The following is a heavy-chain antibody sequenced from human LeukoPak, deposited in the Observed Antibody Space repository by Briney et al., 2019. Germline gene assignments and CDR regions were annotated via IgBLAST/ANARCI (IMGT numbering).Heavy chain of an antibody. J-gene: IGHJ4*02. D-gene: IGHD6-6*01. CDR2: IYYSGST. Sequence: SETLSLTCTVSGGSISTYYWSWIRQTPGKGLEWIGYIYYSGSTNYNPSPKSRVTISVDTSKNQFSLKVNSVTAADTAVYYCARGTHSSSPIPLDYWGQGTLVTVSS. CDR3: ARGTHSSSPIPLDY. V-gene: IGHV4-59*01. CDR1: GGSISTYY.